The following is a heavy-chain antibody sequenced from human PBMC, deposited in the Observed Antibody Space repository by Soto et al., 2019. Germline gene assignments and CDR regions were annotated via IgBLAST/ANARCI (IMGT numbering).Heavy chain of an antibody. J-gene: IGHJ4*02. CDR3: ARVTTSLIVVVIKGFDY. V-gene: IGHV1-2*04. D-gene: IGHD3-22*01. CDR2: INPKSGGT. CDR1: GYSFTDYH. Sequence: QVQLVQSGAEVKKPGASVKVSCKASGYSFTDYHIHWVRQAPGQGLEWLGRINPKSGGTSTAQKFQGWVTMTTDTSISTASMELRSLRSDDTAVYYCARVTTSLIVVVIKGFDYWGQGTLVTVSS.